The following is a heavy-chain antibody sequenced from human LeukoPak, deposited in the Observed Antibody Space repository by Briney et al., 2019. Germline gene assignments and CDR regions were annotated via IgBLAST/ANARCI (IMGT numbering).Heavy chain of an antibody. CDR1: GVSFSGYY. V-gene: IGHV4-34*01. Sequence: SETLSLTCAVYGVSFSGYYSRWIRQPPGKGLEWLADIYHSGSTNYNPSLKRRVTISVDTSKNQSSLKLSSVTAADTAGYYCARAQRLSGSPEGRWFDPWGQGTLVTVSS. CDR2: IYHSGST. CDR3: ARAQRLSGSPEGRWFDP. D-gene: IGHD1-26*01. J-gene: IGHJ5*02.